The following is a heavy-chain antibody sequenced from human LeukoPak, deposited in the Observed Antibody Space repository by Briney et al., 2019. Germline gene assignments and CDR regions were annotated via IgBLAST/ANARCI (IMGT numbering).Heavy chain of an antibody. J-gene: IGHJ3*02. Sequence: PSETLSLTCTVSGGSISSFYWSWIRQPPGKGLEWIGYIYYTGSTNYNPSLKSRVTISVDTSKNQFSLKLTSVTAADTAVYYCAREISMTVGGSAFDIWGQGTMVTVSS. CDR1: GGSISSFY. V-gene: IGHV4-59*01. CDR2: IYYTGST. CDR3: AREISMTVGGSAFDI. D-gene: IGHD3-22*01.